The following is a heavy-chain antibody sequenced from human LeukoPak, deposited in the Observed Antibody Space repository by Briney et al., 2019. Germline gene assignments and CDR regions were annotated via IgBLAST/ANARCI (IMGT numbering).Heavy chain of an antibody. CDR3: ARVAGSTSYREFAY. J-gene: IGHJ4*02. V-gene: IGHV5-51*04. CDR1: GYSFTSYW. Sequence: GESLKTSCKGSGYSFTSYWIGWVRQLPGKGLEWMGVIYPGDSYTRYSPSFQGQVTISADNPISPAYLQSSSLKASHTAMYHCARVAGSTSYREFAYWGQGTLVTVSS. CDR2: IYPGDSYT. D-gene: IGHD2-2*01.